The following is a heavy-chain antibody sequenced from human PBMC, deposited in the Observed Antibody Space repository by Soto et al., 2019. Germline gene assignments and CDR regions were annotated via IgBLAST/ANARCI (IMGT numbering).Heavy chain of an antibody. V-gene: IGHV4-39*01. Sequence: QLQLQESGPGLVKPSETLSLTCTVSGGSISSSSYYWGWIRQPPGKGLEWIGSIYYSGSTYYNPSLKSRVTISVDTSKNQFSLKLSSVTAADTAVYYCARQSNPAILYSGSLDPWGQGTLVTVSS. J-gene: IGHJ5*02. CDR3: ARQSNPAILYSGSLDP. CDR1: GGSISSSSYY. CDR2: IYYSGST. D-gene: IGHD1-26*01.